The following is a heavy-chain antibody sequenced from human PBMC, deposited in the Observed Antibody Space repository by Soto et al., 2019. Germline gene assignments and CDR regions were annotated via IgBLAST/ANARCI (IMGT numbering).Heavy chain of an antibody. J-gene: IGHJ4*02. CDR2: ISAYNGNT. V-gene: IGHV1-18*01. Sequence: VKVSCKASGYTFTSYGISWVRRAPGQGLEWMGWISAYNGNTNYAQKLQGRVTMTTDTSTSTAYMELRSLRSDDTAVYYCARDGVYSGYDFSHYWGQGTLVTVSS. CDR3: ARDGVYSGYDFSHY. D-gene: IGHD5-12*01. CDR1: GYTFTSYG.